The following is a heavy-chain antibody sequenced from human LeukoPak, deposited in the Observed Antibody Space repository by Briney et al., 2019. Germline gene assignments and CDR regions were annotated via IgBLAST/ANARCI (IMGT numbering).Heavy chain of an antibody. CDR1: GFTFSTYW. Sequence: AGSLRLSCAAYGFTFSTYWMHWVRQASGKGLVWVSRINRDGSGTSYVDSVKGRFTISRDNAKNTVYLQMNSLRAEDTAVYYCARDPHALDFWGQGTLVTVSS. J-gene: IGHJ4*02. CDR3: ARDPHALDF. CDR2: INRDGSGT. V-gene: IGHV3-74*01.